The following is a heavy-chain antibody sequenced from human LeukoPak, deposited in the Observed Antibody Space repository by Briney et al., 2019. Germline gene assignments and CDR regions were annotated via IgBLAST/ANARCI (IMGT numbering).Heavy chain of an antibody. CDR3: AELGITMIGGV. CDR1: GFTFDDYA. D-gene: IGHD3-10*02. CDR2: ISWNSGSI. V-gene: IGHV3-9*01. J-gene: IGHJ6*04. Sequence: GGSLRLSCAASGFTFDDYAMHWVRQAPGKGLEWVSGISWNSGSIDYADSVKGRFTISRDNAKNSLYLQMNSLRAEDTAVYYCAELGITMIGGVWGKGTTVTVSS.